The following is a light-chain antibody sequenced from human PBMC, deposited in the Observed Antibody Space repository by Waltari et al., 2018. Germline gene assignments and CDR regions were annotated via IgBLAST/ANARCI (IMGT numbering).Light chain of an antibody. Sequence: QSALTQPRSVSGSPGQSVTISCTGTSSDVGGYHYVSWYQQHQGKAPKLMIYDVSKRPSGVPDRFSGSKSGNTASLTISGLQAEDEADYYCCSYAGSYTFGVFGGGTKLTVL. CDR1: SSDVGGYHY. V-gene: IGLV2-11*01. CDR2: DVS. J-gene: IGLJ2*01. CDR3: CSYAGSYTFGV.